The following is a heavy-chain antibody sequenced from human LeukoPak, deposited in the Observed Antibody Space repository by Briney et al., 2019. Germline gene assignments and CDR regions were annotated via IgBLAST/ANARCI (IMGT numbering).Heavy chain of an antibody. CDR2: INHSGST. CDR1: GGSFSGYY. D-gene: IGHD6-13*01. CDR3: ARGSPPRGGIAAAGPTIGFDY. Sequence: SETPSLTCAVYGGSFSGYYWSWIRQPPGKGLEWIGEINHSGSTNYNPSLKSRVTISVDTSKNQFSLKLSSVTAADTAVYYCARGSPPRGGIAAAGPTIGFDYWGQGTLVTVSS. V-gene: IGHV4-34*01. J-gene: IGHJ4*02.